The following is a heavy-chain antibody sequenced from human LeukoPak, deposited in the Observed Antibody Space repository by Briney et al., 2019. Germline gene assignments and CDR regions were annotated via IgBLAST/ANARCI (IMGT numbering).Heavy chain of an antibody. J-gene: IGHJ5*02. Sequence: GGSLRLSCAASGFTFSSYEMNWVRQAPGKGLEWVSYISSSGSAIYYAYSVKGRFTISRDNAKNSLYLQMNSLRAEDTAVYYCARDGGIAAAPRDNWFDPWGQGTLVTVSS. CDR2: ISSSGSAI. CDR3: ARDGGIAAAPRDNWFDP. CDR1: GFTFSSYE. V-gene: IGHV3-48*03. D-gene: IGHD6-13*01.